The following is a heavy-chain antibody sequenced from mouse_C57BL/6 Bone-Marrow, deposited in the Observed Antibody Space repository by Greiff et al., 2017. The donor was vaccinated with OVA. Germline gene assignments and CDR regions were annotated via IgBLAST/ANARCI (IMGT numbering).Heavy chain of an antibody. CDR3: ARSVITTVVEEFAY. V-gene: IGHV1-81*01. Sequence: VQLQQSGAELARPGASVKLSCKASGYTFTSYGISWVKQRTGQGLEWIGEIYPRSGNTYYNEKFKGKATLTADKSSSTAYMELRSLTSEDSAVYFCARSVITTVVEEFAYWGQGTLVTVSA. D-gene: IGHD1-1*01. CDR1: GYTFTSYG. J-gene: IGHJ3*01. CDR2: IYPRSGNT.